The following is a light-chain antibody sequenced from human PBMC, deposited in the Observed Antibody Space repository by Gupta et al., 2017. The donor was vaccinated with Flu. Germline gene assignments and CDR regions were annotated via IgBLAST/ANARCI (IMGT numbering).Light chain of an antibody. J-gene: IGLJ2*01. CDR1: SSDVGGYNY. Sequence: SITISCTGTSSDVGGYNYVSWYQQHPGKAPKLMIYDVSNRPSGVSTRFSGSKSGNTASLTISGLQAEDEADYYCNSYTSSRTPVFGGGTKLTVL. V-gene: IGLV2-14*04. CDR2: DVS. CDR3: NSYTSSRTPV.